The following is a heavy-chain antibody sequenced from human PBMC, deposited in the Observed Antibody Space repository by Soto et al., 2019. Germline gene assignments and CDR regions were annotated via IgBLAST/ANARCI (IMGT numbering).Heavy chain of an antibody. CDR1: GFTFSAYV. CDR2: ITSSGGGT. Sequence: GGSLRLSCAASGFTFSAYVMSWVRQAPGKGLEWVSSITSSGGGTYYADSVKGRFTVSRDNSKNTVYLQMNSLRDEDTAVYYCAKLTAAWGQGTQVTVYS. D-gene: IGHD6-13*01. CDR3: AKLTAA. V-gene: IGHV3-23*01. J-gene: IGHJ4*02.